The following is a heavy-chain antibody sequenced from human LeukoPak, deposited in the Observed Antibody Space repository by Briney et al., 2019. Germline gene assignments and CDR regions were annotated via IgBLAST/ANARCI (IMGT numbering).Heavy chain of an antibody. D-gene: IGHD5-12*01. V-gene: IGHV3-49*04. CDR2: IRSKVHDSTP. J-gene: IGHJ4*02. CDR3: TRAGGYDNFLDY. Sequence: GESLKISCTTSGFTFCEYGFNWVRQAPGRGVEWVGFIRSKVHDSTPQYAASVKGRFTISRDDSKDIAYLQMNSLKTEDTAVYYCTRAGGYDNFLDYWGQGTPVTVSS. CDR1: GFTFCEYG.